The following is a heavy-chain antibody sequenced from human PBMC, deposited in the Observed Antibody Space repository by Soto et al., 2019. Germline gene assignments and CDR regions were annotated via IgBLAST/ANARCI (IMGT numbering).Heavy chain of an antibody. Sequence: EVQVFESGGGLEQPGGSLRLSCVASGLTFRSYVMNWVRQAPGKGLEWVSGISGSGDTTHYADSVKGRFTISRDNSKNTVFLQMKSLRAEDTAVYYCAKTRLYDSPDYHRDALDVWGQGTRVTVSS. CDR1: GLTFRSYV. V-gene: IGHV3-23*01. D-gene: IGHD3-22*01. CDR3: AKTRLYDSPDYHRDALDV. CDR2: ISGSGDTT. J-gene: IGHJ3*01.